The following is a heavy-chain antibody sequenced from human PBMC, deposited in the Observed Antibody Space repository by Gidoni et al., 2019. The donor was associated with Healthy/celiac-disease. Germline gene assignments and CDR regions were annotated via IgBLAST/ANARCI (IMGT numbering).Heavy chain of an antibody. D-gene: IGHD4-17*01. V-gene: IGHV3-30*18. Sequence: QVQLVESGGGVVQSGRSLRLSCAESGVTISSYGMHWVRKAPGKGLEVVAVISYDGINKYYADSVKGRFTISRDNSKNTLYLQMNSLRAEDTAVYYCAKGKEHDYGAFDYWGQGTLVTVSS. J-gene: IGHJ4*02. CDR2: ISYDGINK. CDR3: AKGKEHDYGAFDY. CDR1: GVTISSYG.